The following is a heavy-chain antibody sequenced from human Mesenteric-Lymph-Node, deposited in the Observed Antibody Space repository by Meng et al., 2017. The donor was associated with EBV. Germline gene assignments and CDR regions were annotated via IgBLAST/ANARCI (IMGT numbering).Heavy chain of an antibody. V-gene: IGHV4-59*01. J-gene: IGHJ4*02. CDR3: ARGRHGYKIWTYFDH. CDR2: IYYSGST. CDR1: GGSISTYY. Sequence: QGQLTGAGPGLVKPSETLSLTCTVSGGSISTYYWTWIRQAPGKGLEWIGYIYYSGSTTYNPSLESRVTISVDTSENQFSMRLNSMTAADTAVYYCARGRHGYKIWTYFDHWGQGALVTVSS. D-gene: IGHD5-24*01.